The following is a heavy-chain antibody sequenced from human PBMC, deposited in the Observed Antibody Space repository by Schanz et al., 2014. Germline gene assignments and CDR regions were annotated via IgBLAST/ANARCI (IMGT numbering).Heavy chain of an antibody. Sequence: QVQLVQSGAEMKKPGASVKVSCKASGYTFTGYYMHWVRQAPGQGLEWMGWINPNSGTTNYAQKFQGWVTMTRDTSISTAYMALSRLKSDDTAVYYCARAFGGYDPAGALDYWGQGTLVTVSS. CDR3: ARAFGGYDPAGALDY. V-gene: IGHV1-2*04. D-gene: IGHD5-12*01. J-gene: IGHJ4*02. CDR2: INPNSGTT. CDR1: GYTFTGYY.